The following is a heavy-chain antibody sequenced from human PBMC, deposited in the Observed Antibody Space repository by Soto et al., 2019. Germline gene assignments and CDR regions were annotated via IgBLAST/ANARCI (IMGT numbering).Heavy chain of an antibody. CDR3: AREGVTYDY. CDR2: IYTNGNT. D-gene: IGHD4-4*01. J-gene: IGHJ4*02. CDR1: GFTVSNYY. Sequence: EVQVVESGGGLVQPGGSLRLSCAASGFTVSNYYMSWVRQAPGKGLEWVSVIYTNGNTYYADFVRGRFTISRDNSKNTLYLQMNSLRAEDTAVYFCAREGVTYDYWGQGTLVTVSS. V-gene: IGHV3-66*01.